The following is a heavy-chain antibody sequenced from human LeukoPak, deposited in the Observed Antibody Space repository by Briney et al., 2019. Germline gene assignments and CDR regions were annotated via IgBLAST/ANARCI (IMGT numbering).Heavy chain of an antibody. Sequence: GGSLRLSCAASGFTFDDYAMHWVRQAPGKGLEWVSGISWNSGSIGYADSVKGRFTISRDNAKNSLYLQMNSLRAEDTALYYCAKDGGPYSSGWFDYWGQGTLVTVSS. CDR3: AKDGGPYSSGWFDY. V-gene: IGHV3-9*01. J-gene: IGHJ4*02. D-gene: IGHD6-19*01. CDR2: ISWNSGSI. CDR1: GFTFDDYA.